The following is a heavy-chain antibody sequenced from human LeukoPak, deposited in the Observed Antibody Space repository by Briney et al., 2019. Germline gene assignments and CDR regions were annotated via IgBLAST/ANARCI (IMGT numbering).Heavy chain of an antibody. J-gene: IGHJ5*02. CDR3: ARGGMVRGVIGANWFDP. Sequence: SETLSLTCTVSGGSISSDSYYWGWIRQPPGKGLEWIGSIYYSGSTYYNPSLKSRVTISVDTSKNQFSLKLSSVTAADTAVYYCARGGMVRGVIGANWFDPWGQGTLVTVSS. V-gene: IGHV4-39*01. CDR1: GGSISSDSYY. CDR2: IYYSGST. D-gene: IGHD3-10*01.